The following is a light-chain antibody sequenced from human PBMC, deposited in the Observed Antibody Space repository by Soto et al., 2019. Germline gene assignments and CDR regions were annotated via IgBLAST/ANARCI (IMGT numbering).Light chain of an antibody. Sequence: DVLVTQSPSSLSAPVGDRVTITCRASQIIVTYLSWYQQRPGKAPTLLIYGASTLQRGVPSRFSGSGSGTDFTLTINSLQPEDSATYYCQKTNSTPITFGRGTRLEIK. CDR1: QIIVTY. CDR3: QKTNSTPIT. V-gene: IGKV1-39*01. CDR2: GAS. J-gene: IGKJ5*01.